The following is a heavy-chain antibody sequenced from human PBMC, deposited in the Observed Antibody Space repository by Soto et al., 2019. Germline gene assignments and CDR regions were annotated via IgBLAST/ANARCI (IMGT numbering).Heavy chain of an antibody. J-gene: IGHJ5*02. CDR3: ARRGWSVAGLDGDWFAP. CDR2: MNPNSGNT. CDR1: GYTFTSYD. Sequence: QVQLVQSGAEVKKPGASVKVSCKASGYTFTSYDINWVRQATGQGLEWMGWMNPNSGNTGYAQKFQGRVTMTRNTSISTSYRELSSLRSEDTAVYYCARRGWSVAGLDGDWFAPWGQGTLVTVSS. V-gene: IGHV1-8*01. D-gene: IGHD6-19*01.